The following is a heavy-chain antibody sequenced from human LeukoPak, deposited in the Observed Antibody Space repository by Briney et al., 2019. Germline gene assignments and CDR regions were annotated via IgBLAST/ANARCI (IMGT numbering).Heavy chain of an antibody. CDR1: GFTFSSYA. J-gene: IGHJ4*02. Sequence: GGSLRLSCAASGFTFSSYAMSWVRQAPGKGLEWVSSISSSSSYIYYADSVKGRFTISRDNAKNSLYLQMNSLRAEDTAVYYCARPNSVYCSSTSCYLDYWGQGTLVTVSS. CDR3: ARPNSVYCSSTSCYLDY. D-gene: IGHD2-2*01. V-gene: IGHV3-21*01. CDR2: ISSSSSYI.